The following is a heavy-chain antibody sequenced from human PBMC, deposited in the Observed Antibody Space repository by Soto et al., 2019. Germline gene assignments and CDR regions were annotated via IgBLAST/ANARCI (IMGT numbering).Heavy chain of an antibody. CDR1: GYTFSSYA. V-gene: IGHV1-3*01. CDR2: INAGYGNA. CDR3: ARDTGDGTFDF. D-gene: IGHD7-27*01. Sequence: ASVKVSCKASGYTFSSYAMHWVRQAPGQRLEWMGWINAGYGNAKSSQKFQDRVTISRDTSASTAYMELTSLRSEDTAVYYCARDTGDGTFDFWGQGTLVTVSS. J-gene: IGHJ4*02.